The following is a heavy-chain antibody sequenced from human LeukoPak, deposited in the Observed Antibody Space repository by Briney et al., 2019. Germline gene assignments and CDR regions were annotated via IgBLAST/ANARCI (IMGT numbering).Heavy chain of an antibody. CDR2: IYPGDSDT. J-gene: IGHJ6*02. CDR3: ARRLLWFGESYYGMDV. CDR1: GYSFTSYW. D-gene: IGHD3-10*01. V-gene: IGHV5-51*01. Sequence: GESLKISCKGSGYSFTSYWIGWVRQMPGKGLEWVGIIYPGDSDTRYSPSFQGQVTISADKSISTAYLQWSSLKASDTAMYYCARRLLWFGESYYGMDVWGQGTTVTVSS.